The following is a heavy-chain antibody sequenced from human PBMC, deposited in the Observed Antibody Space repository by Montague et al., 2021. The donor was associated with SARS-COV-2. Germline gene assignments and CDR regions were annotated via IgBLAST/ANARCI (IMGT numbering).Heavy chain of an antibody. CDR1: GFAFNNFA. CDR3: AKQPGAGAIVYWYFDL. CDR2: IFGSAAGT. D-gene: IGHD6-25*01. Sequence: SLRLSCAASGFAFNNFAMTWVRQTPGKGLEWVSSIFGSAAGTYYADSVKGRFTISRDNSKNILYLQMNSLRAEDTAKYYCAKQPGAGAIVYWYFDLWGRGTVVSVSS. V-gene: IGHV3-23*01. J-gene: IGHJ2*01.